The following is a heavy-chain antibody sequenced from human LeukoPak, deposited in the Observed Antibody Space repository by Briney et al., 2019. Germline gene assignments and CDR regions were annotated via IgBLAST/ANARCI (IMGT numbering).Heavy chain of an antibody. Sequence: GGSLRLSCAASGSTFDDYAMHWVRQAPGKGLEWVSGISWNSGSIGYADSVKGRFTISRDNSKNTFHLQMNSLRAEDTAVYYCARRAGDYSHPYDYWGQGTLVTVSS. CDR1: GSTFDDYA. J-gene: IGHJ4*02. D-gene: IGHD3-22*01. V-gene: IGHV3-9*01. CDR3: ARRAGDYSHPYDY. CDR2: ISWNSGSI.